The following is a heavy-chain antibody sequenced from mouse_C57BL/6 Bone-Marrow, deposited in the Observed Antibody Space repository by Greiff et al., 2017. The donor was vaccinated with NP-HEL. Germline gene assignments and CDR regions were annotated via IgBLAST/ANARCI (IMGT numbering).Heavy chain of an antibody. D-gene: IGHD4-1*01. CDR1: GFTFSDYG. Sequence: EVKLMESGGGLVQPGGSLKLSCAASGFTFSDYGMAWVRQAPRKGPEWVAFISNLAYSIYYADTVTGRFTISRENAKNTLYLEMSSLRSEDTAIYYCARTRLVYYFDYWGQGTTLTVSS. V-gene: IGHV5-15*01. CDR3: ARTRLVYYFDY. CDR2: ISNLAYSI. J-gene: IGHJ2*01.